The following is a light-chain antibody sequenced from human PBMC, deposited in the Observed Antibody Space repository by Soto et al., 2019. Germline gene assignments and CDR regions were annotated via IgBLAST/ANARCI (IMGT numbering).Light chain of an antibody. J-gene: IGKJ1*01. V-gene: IGKV3-20*01. CDR2: GAS. CDR3: QQYGSSPWT. CDR1: QSVSSIY. Sequence: EIVLTQSPGTLSLSPRERATLSCRASQSVSSIYLAWYQQKPGQAPRLLIYGASSRATGIPDRFSGSGSGTDFTLTISRLEPEDFAVYYCQQYGSSPWTFGQGTKVEIK.